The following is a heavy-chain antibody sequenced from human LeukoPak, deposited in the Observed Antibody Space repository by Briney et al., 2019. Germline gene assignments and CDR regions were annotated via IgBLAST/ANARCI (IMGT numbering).Heavy chain of an antibody. J-gene: IGHJ4*02. V-gene: IGHV3-9*01. Sequence: GGSLRLSCAASGFTFDDYAMHWVRQAPGKGLEWVSGISWNSGSIGYADSVKGRFTISRDNSKNTLYLQMNSLRAEDTAVYYCAKGRGVPAAYYYFDYWGQGTLVTVSS. D-gene: IGHD2-2*01. CDR3: AKGRGVPAAYYYFDY. CDR1: GFTFDDYA. CDR2: ISWNSGSI.